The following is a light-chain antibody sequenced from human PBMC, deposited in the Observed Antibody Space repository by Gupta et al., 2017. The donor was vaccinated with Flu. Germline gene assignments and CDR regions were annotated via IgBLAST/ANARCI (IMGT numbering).Light chain of an antibody. Sequence: EIVMTHSPATLSVSPGERATLSCRASQSVKNNLAWYQQKPGQAPRLLIYGASTRATGSPARFSGSGSWTEFTLTISSLQSEDFAVYYCQQYNYWTPITFGQGTRLEI. V-gene: IGKV3-15*01. J-gene: IGKJ5*01. CDR1: QSVKNN. CDR3: QQYNYWTPIT. CDR2: GAS.